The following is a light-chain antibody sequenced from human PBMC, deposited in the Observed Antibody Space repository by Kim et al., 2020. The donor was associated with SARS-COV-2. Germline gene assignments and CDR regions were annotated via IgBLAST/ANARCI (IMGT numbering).Light chain of an antibody. Sequence: EIVMTQSPATLSVSPGERATLSCRASQSVSSNLAWYQQKPGQAPRLLIYGASARATGISARFSGGGYGTEFTLTISSLQSEDFAVYYCQQYNKGPRTFGQGTKLEI. CDR3: QQYNKGPRT. J-gene: IGKJ1*01. V-gene: IGKV3-15*01. CDR1: QSVSSN. CDR2: GAS.